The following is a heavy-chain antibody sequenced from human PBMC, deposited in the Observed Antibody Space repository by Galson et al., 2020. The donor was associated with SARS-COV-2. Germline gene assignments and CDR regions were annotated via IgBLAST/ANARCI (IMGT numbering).Heavy chain of an antibody. J-gene: IGHJ4*02. D-gene: IGHD3-22*01. Sequence: SETLSLTCTVSGGSISSGDYCWSWNRQPAGTGPDWIVRIYTSGNTNYNPSLKSRVTISVDTSKNQVSLKLSSVTAADTAVYYCARSFLGTSGYFDDQDFDYWGQGAMVTVSS. CDR1: GGSISSGDYC. V-gene: IGHV4-61*02. CDR3: ARSFLGTSGYFDDQDFDY. CDR2: IYTSGNT.